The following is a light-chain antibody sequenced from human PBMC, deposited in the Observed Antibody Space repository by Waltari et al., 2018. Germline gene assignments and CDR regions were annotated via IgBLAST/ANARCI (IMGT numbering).Light chain of an antibody. Sequence: EIVLTQSPGTLSLSPGERATLSCRASQSVRRTLAWDQQKPGQPPKLLIYRASIRATGIPDRFTGSGSGTDLSLTISSLEPEDFAVYYCQHYVRLPATFGQGTKVEIK. J-gene: IGKJ1*01. V-gene: IGKV3-20*01. CDR1: QSVRRT. CDR3: QHYVRLPAT. CDR2: RAS.